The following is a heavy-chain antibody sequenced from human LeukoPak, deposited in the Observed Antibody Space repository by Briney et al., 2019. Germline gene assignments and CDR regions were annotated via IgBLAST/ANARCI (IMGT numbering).Heavy chain of an antibody. CDR2: INPNSGGT. Sequence: ASVKVSCKASGYTFTGYYMHWVRQAPGQGLEWMGWINPNSGGTNYAQKFQGRVTMTRDTSISTAYMELSRLRSDDTAVYYCARDGGRTTVTTFRATLNWFDPWGQGTLVTVSS. D-gene: IGHD4-17*01. CDR3: ARDGGRTTVTTFRATLNWFDP. J-gene: IGHJ5*02. CDR1: GYTFTGYY. V-gene: IGHV1-2*02.